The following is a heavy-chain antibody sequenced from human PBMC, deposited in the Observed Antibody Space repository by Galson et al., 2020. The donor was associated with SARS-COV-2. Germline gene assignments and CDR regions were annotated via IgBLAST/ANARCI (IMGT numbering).Heavy chain of an antibody. CDR3: ARDFAISSPSHRGADF. CDR1: GFTFSSHG. Sequence: TGGSLRLSCAASGFTFSSHGMHWVRQAPGKGLEWVTIISHDGSDKRYADSVKGRFTISRDNSKNTMDLQMNSLRTEDTAVYYCARDFAISSPSHRGADFWGQGTLVTVSS. D-gene: IGHD2-2*01. J-gene: IGHJ4*02. V-gene: IGHV3-30*03. CDR2: ISHDGSDK.